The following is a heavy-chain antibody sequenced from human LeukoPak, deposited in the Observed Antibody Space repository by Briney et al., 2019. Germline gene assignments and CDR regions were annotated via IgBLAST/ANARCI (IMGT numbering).Heavy chain of an antibody. J-gene: IGHJ4*02. V-gene: IGHV3-74*01. CDR1: GFTFSSYW. CDR2: INNDGSNP. CDR3: GRSAMIRGVIVDY. Sequence: GGSLRLSCAASGFTFSSYWMHWVRQAPGKGLVWVSRINNDGSNPNYADSVKGRFTISRDNAKNTLYLQMNSLRAEDTAVYYCGRSAMIRGVIVDYWGQGTLVTVSS. D-gene: IGHD3-10*01.